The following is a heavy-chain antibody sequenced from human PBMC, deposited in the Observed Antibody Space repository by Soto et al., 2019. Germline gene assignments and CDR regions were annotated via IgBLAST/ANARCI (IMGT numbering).Heavy chain of an antibody. CDR2: INPNSGGT. CDR1: GYTFTGYY. D-gene: IGHD2-2*01. CDR3: ARGVVVVPAARQDYYGMDV. J-gene: IGHJ6*02. V-gene: IGHV1-2*04. Sequence: RASVKVSCKASGYTFTGYYMHWVRQAPGQGLEWMGWINPNSGGTNYAQKFQGWVTMTRDTSISTAYMELSRLRSDDTAVYYCARGVVVVPAARQDYYGMDVWGQGTTVTVSS.